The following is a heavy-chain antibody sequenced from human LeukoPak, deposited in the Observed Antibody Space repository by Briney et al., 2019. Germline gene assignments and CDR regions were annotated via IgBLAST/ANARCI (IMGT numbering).Heavy chain of an antibody. V-gene: IGHV4-31*03. CDR1: GASFSSGDQY. CDR2: IHPSGML. Sequence: SETLSLTCTVSGASFSSGDQYWNWLRQSPGKGLEWIGSIHPSGMLYNNPSLESRVTISIDTSKNQFSLNLNSVTAADTAVYFCSRGLDSRKLGYRGQGTLVTVSS. J-gene: IGHJ4*02. D-gene: IGHD3-22*01. CDR3: SRGLDSRKLGY.